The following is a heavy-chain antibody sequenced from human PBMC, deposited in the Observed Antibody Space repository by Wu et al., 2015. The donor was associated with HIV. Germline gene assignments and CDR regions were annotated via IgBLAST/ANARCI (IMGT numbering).Heavy chain of an antibody. J-gene: IGHJ4*02. CDR1: GYTFTIYD. Sequence: QVQLVQSGAEVKKPGASVKVSCKASGYTFTIYDINWVRQATGQGLEWMGWMNPNSGNTAYAPKFQGRVTMTRNTSITTAYMELTSLRSEDTAVYYCARGVYASGSYYGDSRYYFDNWGQGSLVTVPS. CDR2: MNPNSGNT. CDR3: ARGVYASGSYYGDSRYYFDN. V-gene: IGHV1-8*01. D-gene: IGHD3-10*01.